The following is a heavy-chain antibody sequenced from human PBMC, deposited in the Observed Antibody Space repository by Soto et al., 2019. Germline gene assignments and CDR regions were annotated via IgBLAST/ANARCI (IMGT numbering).Heavy chain of an antibody. CDR1: GYNFAGYW. D-gene: IGHD3-3*01. CDR2: IYPSDSDT. CDR3: ARGGVSTLTFDY. V-gene: IGHV5-51*01. J-gene: IGHJ4*02. Sequence: PGESLKISCKGSGYNFAGYWMAWVRQMPGKGLELMGIIYPSDSDTRYRPSFQGQVTISADKSIGSAYLQWSSLRASDTAMYYCARGGVSTLTFDYWGQGTTVTVSS.